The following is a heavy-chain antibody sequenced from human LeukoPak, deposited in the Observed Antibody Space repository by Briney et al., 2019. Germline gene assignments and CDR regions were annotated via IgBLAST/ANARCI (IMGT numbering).Heavy chain of an antibody. J-gene: IGHJ3*02. CDR3: ARQGQWYAFDI. CDR2: INESGRT. CDR1: GGSFRGYS. D-gene: IGHD6-19*01. V-gene: IGHV4-34*01. Sequence: SETLSLTCSVNGGSFRGYSWTWIRQPPGTGLEWIGEINESGRTRYNPSLKSRVSMSMDTSKNHFSLKLSSVTAADTAVYYCARQGQWYAFDIWGQGTMVTVSS.